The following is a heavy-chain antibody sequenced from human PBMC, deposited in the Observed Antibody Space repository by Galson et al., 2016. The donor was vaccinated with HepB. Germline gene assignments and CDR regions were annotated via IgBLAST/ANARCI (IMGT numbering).Heavy chain of an antibody. D-gene: IGHD4-17*01. J-gene: IGHJ6*02. CDR2: ISDDGSNK. CDR1: GFTFSSYG. V-gene: IGHV3-30*03. Sequence: SLRLSCAAYGFTFSSYGMHWVRQAPGKGLEWVAVISDDGSNKYHADSVKGRFTISRDNSKNTLYLQMHSLRGDETAMYYCARSAWTTDSAHYDYHMDVWGQGTTVTVSS. CDR3: ARSAWTTDSAHYDYHMDV.